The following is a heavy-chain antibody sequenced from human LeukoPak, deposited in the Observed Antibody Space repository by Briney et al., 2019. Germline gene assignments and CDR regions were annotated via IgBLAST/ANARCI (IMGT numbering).Heavy chain of an antibody. CDR3: ARAPYYYYYMDV. CDR1: GFTVSSNY. CDR2: IYSGGST. Sequence: GGSLRLSCAASGFTVSSNYMSWVRQAPGKGLEWVSVIYSGGSTYYADSVKGRFTVSRDNSKNTLYLQMNSLRAEDTAVYYCARAPYYYYYMDVWGKGTTVTVSS. V-gene: IGHV3-53*05. J-gene: IGHJ6*03.